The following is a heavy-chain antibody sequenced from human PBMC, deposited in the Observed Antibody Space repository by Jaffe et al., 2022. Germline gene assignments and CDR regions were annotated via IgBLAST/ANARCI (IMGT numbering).Heavy chain of an antibody. D-gene: IGHD3-10*01. V-gene: IGHV4-4*02. CDR1: GGSISSSNW. CDR2: IYHSGST. CDR3: ARDQSKYYYGSGSYNWFDP. J-gene: IGHJ5*02. Sequence: QVQLQESGPGLVKPSGTLSLTCAVSGGSISSSNWWSWIRQPPGKGLEWIGEIYHSGSTNYNPSLKSRVTISVDKSKNQFSLKLSSVTAADTAVYYCARDQSKYYYGSGSYNWFDPWGQGTLVTVSS.